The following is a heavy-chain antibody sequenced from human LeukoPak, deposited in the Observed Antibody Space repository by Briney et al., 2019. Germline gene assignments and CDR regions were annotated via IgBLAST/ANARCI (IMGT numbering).Heavy chain of an antibody. CDR2: IYHSGST. CDR3: ASQGAYCSGGSCYSNLYWYFDL. D-gene: IGHD2-15*01. CDR1: GGSISSSNW. Sequence: PSGTLSLTCAVSGGSISSSNWWSWVRQPPGKGLEWIGEIYHSGSTNYNPSLKSRVTISVDKSKNQFSLKLSSVTAADTAVYYCASQGAYCSGGSCYSNLYWYFDLWGRGTLVTVSS. V-gene: IGHV4-4*02. J-gene: IGHJ2*01.